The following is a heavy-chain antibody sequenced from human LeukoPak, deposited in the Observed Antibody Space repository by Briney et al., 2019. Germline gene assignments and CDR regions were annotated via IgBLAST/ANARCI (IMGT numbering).Heavy chain of an antibody. CDR2: INPKSGGT. J-gene: IGHJ5*02. CDR3: ARDHQGYSSGYFLVT. CDR1: GYTFTDYY. V-gene: IGHV1-2*02. Sequence: RASVKVSCKASGYTFTDYYMRWVRQAPGQGLEWMGWINPKSGGTNPAQKFQGRVTMTRDTSISTVYMEVSRLRSEDTAVYYCARDHQGYSSGYFLVTWGQGTLVTVSS. D-gene: IGHD3-10*01.